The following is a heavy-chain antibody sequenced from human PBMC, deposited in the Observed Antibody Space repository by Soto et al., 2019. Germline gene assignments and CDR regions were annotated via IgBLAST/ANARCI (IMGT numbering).Heavy chain of an antibody. Sequence: GGSLRLSCAASGFTFSSYSMNWVRQAPGKGLEWVSYISSSSSTIYYADSVKGRFTISRDNAKNSLYLQMNSLRDEDTAVYYCARYGDYGGNTRYYYYYYGMDVWGQGTTVTVSS. V-gene: IGHV3-48*02. J-gene: IGHJ6*02. CDR1: GFTFSSYS. CDR3: ARYGDYGGNTRYYYYYYGMDV. D-gene: IGHD4-17*01. CDR2: ISSSSSTI.